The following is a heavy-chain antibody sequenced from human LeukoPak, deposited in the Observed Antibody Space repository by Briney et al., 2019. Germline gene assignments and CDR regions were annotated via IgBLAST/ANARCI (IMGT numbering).Heavy chain of an antibody. Sequence: PGGSLRLSCAASGFTFSSYAMSWVRQAPGKGLEWVSAISGSGGSTYYADSVKGRFTISRDNSKNTLYLQMNSLRAEDTAVYYCARAEGLLWFGELLSGGMDVWGQGTTVTVSS. CDR3: ARAEGLLWFGELLSGGMDV. V-gene: IGHV3-23*01. CDR1: GFTFSSYA. J-gene: IGHJ6*02. D-gene: IGHD3-10*01. CDR2: ISGSGGST.